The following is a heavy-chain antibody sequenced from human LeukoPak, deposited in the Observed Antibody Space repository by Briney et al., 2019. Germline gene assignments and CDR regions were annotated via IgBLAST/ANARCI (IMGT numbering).Heavy chain of an antibody. CDR1: GFSFGSSA. D-gene: IGHD6-19*01. CDR3: APQIHDSSGWHAFDF. J-gene: IGHJ3*01. Sequence: QTGRSLRLTCAASGFSFGSSAMHWVRQPTGKGLEWVAILSPDSNYERYADPVKGRFTISRDNSKNTVSLQMNSLSQEDTAVYYCAPQIHDSSGWHAFDFRGQGTMVTVSS. CDR2: LSPDSNYE. V-gene: IGHV3-30*14.